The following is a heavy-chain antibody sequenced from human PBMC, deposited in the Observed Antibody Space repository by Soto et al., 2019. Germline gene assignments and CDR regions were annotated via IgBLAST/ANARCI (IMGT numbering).Heavy chain of an antibody. J-gene: IGHJ5*02. CDR1: GGSISSYY. V-gene: IGHV4-59*01. Sequence: SETLSLTCTVSGGSISSYYWSWIRQPPGKGLEWIGYIYYSGSTNYNPSLKSRVTISVDTSKNQFSLKLSSVTAADTAVYYCARIERNRYYDILTGYSENWFDPWGQGTLVTVSS. CDR3: ARIERNRYYDILTGYSENWFDP. D-gene: IGHD3-9*01. CDR2: IYYSGST.